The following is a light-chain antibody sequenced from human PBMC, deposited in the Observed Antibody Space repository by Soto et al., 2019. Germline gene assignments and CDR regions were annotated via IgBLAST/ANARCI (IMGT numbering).Light chain of an antibody. CDR3: QQYGDSPVT. CDR1: QSVRSY. J-gene: IGKJ1*01. CDR2: DAS. Sequence: EIVLTQSPATLSLSPGERATLSCRASQSVRSYLAWYQQIPGQAPRLLLYDASTRATGIPARFSGSGSGTDFTLTTSRLVPEDFAVYYCQQYGDSPVTLGQGTKVDIK. V-gene: IGKV3-11*01.